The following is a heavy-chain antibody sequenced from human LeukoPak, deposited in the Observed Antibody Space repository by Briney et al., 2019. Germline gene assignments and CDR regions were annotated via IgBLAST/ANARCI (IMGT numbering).Heavy chain of an antibody. CDR1: GGSFSGYY. D-gene: IGHD3-10*01. J-gene: IGHJ6*02. CDR3: ARVSVGSYYYGSGSYYKTPGLTGYYYYGMDV. V-gene: IGHV4-34*01. CDR2: INHSGST. Sequence: SETLSLTCAVYGGSFSGYYWSWVREPPGKGLEWIGEINHSGSTNYNTSLKSRVTISVDTSKNQFSLKLSSVTAADTAVYYCARVSVGSYYYGSGSYYKTPGLTGYYYYGMDVWGQGTTVTVSS.